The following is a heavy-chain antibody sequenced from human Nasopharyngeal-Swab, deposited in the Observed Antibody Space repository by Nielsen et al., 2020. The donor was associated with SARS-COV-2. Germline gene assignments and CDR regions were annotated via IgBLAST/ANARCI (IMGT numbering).Heavy chain of an antibody. CDR1: GYTLTDFS. D-gene: IGHD2-2*01. CDR3: ATGYCSSTSCFYFDY. Sequence: ASVKVSCKVSGYTLTDFSIHWVRQAPGKGLEWMGGFAPEDGDTIYAQKFQDRVTMTEDASTDTAYMELSSLTSEDTAVFFCATGYCSSTSCFYFDYWGQGTLVTVSS. V-gene: IGHV1-24*01. J-gene: IGHJ4*02. CDR2: FAPEDGDT.